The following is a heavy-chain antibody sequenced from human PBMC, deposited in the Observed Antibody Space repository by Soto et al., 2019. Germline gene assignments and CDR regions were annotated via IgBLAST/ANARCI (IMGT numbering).Heavy chain of an antibody. V-gene: IGHV3-21*02. CDR1: GFSFSTFT. D-gene: IGHD1-20*01. CDR3: ARETGSYNWNDGLMEV. CDR2: IDTSSTYI. Sequence: EVQLVESGGGLVKPGGSLRLSCAASGFSFSTFTMNWVRQAPGKGLEWVSSIDTSSTYIYYADSVTGRFTISRDNAKKSVYLQMRSLRAEDTAVYYCARETGSYNWNDGLMEVWGQGTTVTVSS. J-gene: IGHJ6*02.